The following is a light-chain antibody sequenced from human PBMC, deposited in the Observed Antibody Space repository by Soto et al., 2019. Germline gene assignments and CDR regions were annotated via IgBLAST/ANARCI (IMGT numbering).Light chain of an antibody. V-gene: IGKV3-15*01. Sequence: EIVLAQSPGTLSLSPGERATLSCRASQSVTNNFLAWYQQKPGRAPRLLIYGASTRATGIPARFSGSGSGTEFTLTISSLQSEDFAVYYCQQYNNWPPLTFGGGTKVDI. J-gene: IGKJ4*01. CDR3: QQYNNWPPLT. CDR1: QSVTNN. CDR2: GAS.